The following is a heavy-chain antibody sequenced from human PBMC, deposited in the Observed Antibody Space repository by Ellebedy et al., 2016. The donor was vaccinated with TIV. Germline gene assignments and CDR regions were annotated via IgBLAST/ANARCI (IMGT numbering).Heavy chain of an antibody. Sequence: LRLSCTVSGDSINNADYYYHWIRQPPGKALEWLLFIYWDDNKYYSPSLKSRLTISKDTSKNQVVLTLTTMDPVDTATYYCAHGSGWLFDHWGQGILVTVSS. D-gene: IGHD6-19*01. J-gene: IGHJ4*02. CDR1: GDSINNADYY. V-gene: IGHV2-5*08. CDR3: AHGSGWLFDH. CDR2: IYWDDNK.